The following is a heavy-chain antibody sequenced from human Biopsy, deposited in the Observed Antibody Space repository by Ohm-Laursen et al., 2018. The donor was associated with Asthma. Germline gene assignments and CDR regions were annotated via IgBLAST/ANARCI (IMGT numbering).Heavy chain of an antibody. CDR3: ARGQKSAGDRWFDP. CDR1: GYTFIGCH. J-gene: IGHJ5*02. CDR2: INPNSGGT. Sequence: ASVKVSCKASGYTFIGCHIHWMRQAPGQGLEWMGRINPNSGGTNYAQKFQGRVTMTRDTSISTAYMEVSRLRSDDTAVYYCARGQKSAGDRWFDPWGQRTLVTVSS. V-gene: IGHV1-2*06. D-gene: IGHD6-13*01.